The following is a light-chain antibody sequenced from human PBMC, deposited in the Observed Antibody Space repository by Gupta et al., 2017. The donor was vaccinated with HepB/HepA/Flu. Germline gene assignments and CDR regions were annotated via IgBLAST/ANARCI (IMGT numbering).Light chain of an antibody. V-gene: IGKV1D-12*01. J-gene: IGKJ2*01. CDR2: DIS. CDR3: QQANAFPYT. CDR1: QVISDSK. Sequence: DIQMTRSPYSVSASVGDRVTISCRASQVISDSKLAWYQQRPGQAPKLLIYDISTLESGVPSRFSGSGSGTDFTLTISSLQPEDLATYYCQQANAFPYTFGQGTKLEIK.